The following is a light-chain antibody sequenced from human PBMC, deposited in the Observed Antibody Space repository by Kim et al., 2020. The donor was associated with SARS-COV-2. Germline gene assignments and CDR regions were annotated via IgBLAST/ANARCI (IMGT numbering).Light chain of an antibody. J-gene: IGKJ2*01. CDR2: GAS. CDR1: PGGGRH. Sequence: PGETPNPACQARPGGGRHLTWYQPEPGQAPRLLIYGASTRANGIPARFSGSGSGKGFNLTISRLPAEGFAVYFCPEDNNWPSYTCGKENELYI. CDR3: PEDNNWPSYT. V-gene: IGKV3-15*01.